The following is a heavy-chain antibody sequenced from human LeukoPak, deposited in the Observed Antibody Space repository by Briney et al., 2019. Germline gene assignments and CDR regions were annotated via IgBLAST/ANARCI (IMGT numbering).Heavy chain of an antibody. D-gene: IGHD2-2*01. J-gene: IGHJ4*02. Sequence: PSETLSLTCDVSGGSIDSTNWWSWVRQPPGKGLEWIGEIYHSGSTNYNPSLKSRVTISVDKSKNQFSLKLSSVTAADTAVYYCARDTGCSSTSCYGIDYWGQGTLVTVSS. CDR1: GGSIDSTNW. CDR3: ARDTGCSSTSCYGIDY. V-gene: IGHV4-4*02. CDR2: IYHSGST.